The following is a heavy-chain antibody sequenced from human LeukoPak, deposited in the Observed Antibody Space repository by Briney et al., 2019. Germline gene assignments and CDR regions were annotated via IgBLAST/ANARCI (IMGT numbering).Heavy chain of an antibody. J-gene: IGHJ4*02. CDR2: ISGSAETT. Sequence: GGSLRLSCAASRFTLSNYVMTWVRQAPGKGLEWVSTISGSAETTYCADSVKGRFTISRDNSKNTLYLQMNSLKAEDTAVYYCAAFFGSGTYFIDYWGQGTLVSVSS. D-gene: IGHD3-10*01. CDR3: AAFFGSGTYFIDY. V-gene: IGHV3-23*01. CDR1: RFTLSNYV.